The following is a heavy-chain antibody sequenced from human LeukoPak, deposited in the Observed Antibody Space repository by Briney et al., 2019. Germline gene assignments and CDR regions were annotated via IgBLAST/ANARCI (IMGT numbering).Heavy chain of an antibody. CDR2: ISSSSSYI. J-gene: IGHJ4*02. CDR3: ARGVVTVPLYYFDY. D-gene: IGHD2-21*02. V-gene: IGHV3-21*04. CDR1: GFTVSSSY. Sequence: GGSLRLSCAASGFTVSSSYMSWVRQAPGKGLEWVSSISSSSSYIYYADSVKGRFTISRDNSKNTLYLQMNSLRAEDTAVYYCARGVVTVPLYYFDYWGQGTLVTVSS.